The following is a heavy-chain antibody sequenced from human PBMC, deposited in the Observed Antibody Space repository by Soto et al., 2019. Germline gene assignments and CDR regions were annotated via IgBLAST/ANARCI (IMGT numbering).Heavy chain of an antibody. V-gene: IGHV1-69*13. Sequence: VKFSCKASGGTFSSYAISWVRQAPGQGLEWMGGIIPIFGTANYAQKFQGRVTITADESTSTAYMELSSLRSEDTAVYYCATMPQDFWSAPLGAYWGQGTLVTVSS. D-gene: IGHD3-3*01. CDR2: IIPIFGTA. J-gene: IGHJ4*02. CDR1: GGTFSSYA. CDR3: ATMPQDFWSAPLGAY.